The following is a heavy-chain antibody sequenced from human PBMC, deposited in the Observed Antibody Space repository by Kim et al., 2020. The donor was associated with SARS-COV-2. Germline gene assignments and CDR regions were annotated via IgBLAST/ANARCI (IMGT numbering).Heavy chain of an antibody. D-gene: IGHD3-3*01. CDR2: IYYSGST. V-gene: IGHV4-59*01. CDR3: AREEGVDILGLWGWFDP. J-gene: IGHJ5*02. Sequence: SETLSLTCTVSGGSISSYYWSWIRQPPGKGLEWIGYIYYSGSTNYNPSLKRRVTISVDTSKNQFSLKLSSVTAADTAVYYCAREEGVDILGLWGWFDPWGGGTLATASS. CDR1: GGSISSYY.